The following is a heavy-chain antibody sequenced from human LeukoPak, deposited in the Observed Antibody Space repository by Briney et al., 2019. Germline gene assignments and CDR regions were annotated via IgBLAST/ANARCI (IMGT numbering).Heavy chain of an antibody. Sequence: ASVKVSCKASGYTFTSYAMPWVRQAPGQRLEWMGWINAGNGNTKYSQKFQGRVTITRDTSASTAYMELSSLRSEDTAVYYCARVAYSSGWYFFDYWGQGTLVSVS. CDR3: ARVAYSSGWYFFDY. D-gene: IGHD6-19*01. CDR1: GYTFTSYA. CDR2: INAGNGNT. V-gene: IGHV1-3*01. J-gene: IGHJ4*02.